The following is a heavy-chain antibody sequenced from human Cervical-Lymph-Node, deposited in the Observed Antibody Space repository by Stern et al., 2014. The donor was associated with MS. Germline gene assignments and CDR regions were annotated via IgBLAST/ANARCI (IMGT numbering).Heavy chain of an antibody. CDR3: ARHPEHLFIHMDV. Sequence: EVQLVESGGGLVQPGGSLKLSCAASGFTFSGSAMYWVRQASGKGLEWVGRIRSKANSYATAYAASVKGRFTISRDDSENTVYLQMNSLKTEDTAVYYCARHPEHLFIHMDVWGQGTTVTVSS. CDR2: IRSKANSYAT. J-gene: IGHJ6*02. D-gene: IGHD3-10*02. CDR1: GFTFSGSA. V-gene: IGHV3-73*01.